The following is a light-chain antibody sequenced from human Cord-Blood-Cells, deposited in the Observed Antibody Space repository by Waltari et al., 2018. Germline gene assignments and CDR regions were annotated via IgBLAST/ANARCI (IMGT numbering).Light chain of an antibody. CDR2: QDI. J-gene: IGLJ2*01. CDR3: QAWDSSTV. V-gene: IGLV3-1*01. CDR1: NVGDQY. Sequence: SYAPTHPPSVSLSTGHTASLTCSSANVGDQYACWYQQKPGQSPVLVINQDIKRPSGIPERFSGSISGNTATLTISGTQAMDEADYYCQAWDSSTVFGGGTKLTVL.